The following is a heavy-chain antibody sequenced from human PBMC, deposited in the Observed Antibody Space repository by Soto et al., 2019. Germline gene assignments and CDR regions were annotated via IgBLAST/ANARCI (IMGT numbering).Heavy chain of an antibody. D-gene: IGHD6-19*01. J-gene: IGHJ6*02. CDR1: GGSISSGGYY. Sequence: SETLSLTCTVSGGSISSGGYYWSWIRQHPGKGLEWIGYIYYSGSTYYNPSLKSRVTISVDTSKNQFSLKLSSVTAADTAVYYCARGLWAGYYYYGMDVWGQGTTVTVSS. CDR2: IYYSGST. V-gene: IGHV4-31*03. CDR3: ARGLWAGYYYYGMDV.